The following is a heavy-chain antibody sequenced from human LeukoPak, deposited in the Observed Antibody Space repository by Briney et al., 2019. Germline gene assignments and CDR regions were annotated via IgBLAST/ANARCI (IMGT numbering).Heavy chain of an antibody. CDR1: GFTFSSYA. CDR2: ISYDGSNK. Sequence: QPGRSLRLSCAASGFTFSSYAMHWVRQAPGKGLEWVAVISYDGSNKYYADSVKGRCTISRDNAKNSLYLQMNSLRAEDTAVYYCARLYCGYDCYSSDYWGQGTLVTVSS. V-gene: IGHV3-30-3*01. J-gene: IGHJ4*02. CDR3: ARLYCGYDCYSSDY. D-gene: IGHD2-21*02.